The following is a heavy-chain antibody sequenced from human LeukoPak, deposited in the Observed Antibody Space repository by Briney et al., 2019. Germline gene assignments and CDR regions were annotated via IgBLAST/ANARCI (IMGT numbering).Heavy chain of an antibody. CDR2: INPSGGST. D-gene: IGHD2-2*01. Sequence: GASVKVSCKASGYTFTSYYMHWVRQAPRQGLEWMGIINPSGGSTSYAQKFQGRVTMTRDMSTSTVYMELSSLRSEDTAVYYCARAVVPAAPYYYYYMDVWGKGTTVTVSS. J-gene: IGHJ6*03. CDR1: GYTFTSYY. V-gene: IGHV1-46*01. CDR3: ARAVVPAAPYYYYYMDV.